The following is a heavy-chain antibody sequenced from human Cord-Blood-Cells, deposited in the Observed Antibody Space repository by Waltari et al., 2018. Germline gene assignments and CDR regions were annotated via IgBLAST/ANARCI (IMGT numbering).Heavy chain of an antibody. CDR2: LIPIVGTA. CDR1: GGTFSSYA. V-gene: IGHV1-69*01. J-gene: IGHJ5*02. Sequence: QVPLVQSGAEVKKPGSSVKVSCKAYGGTFSSYAISWVRHAPGQGRGWVGGLIPIVGTAISAQKVQGRVTMAADESASTAYLWLSNRISADTAVYYCWGRRYGSGWSDPWDQGTLVTVSS. CDR3: WGRRYGSGWSDP. D-gene: IGHD7-27*01.